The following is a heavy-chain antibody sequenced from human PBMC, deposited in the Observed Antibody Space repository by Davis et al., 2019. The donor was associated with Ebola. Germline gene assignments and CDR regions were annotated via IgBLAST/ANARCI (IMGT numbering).Heavy chain of an antibody. CDR3: ARDLVFRKRASGYMDV. J-gene: IGHJ6*03. D-gene: IGHD1-14*01. CDR1: GGSISSGGYY. V-gene: IGHV4-31*03. Sequence: PSETLSLTCTVSGGSISSGGYYWSWIRQHPGKGLEWIGYIYYSGSTYYNPSLKSRVTISVDTSKNQFSLKLSSVTAADTAVYYCARDLVFRKRASGYMDVWGKGTTVTVSS. CDR2: IYYSGST.